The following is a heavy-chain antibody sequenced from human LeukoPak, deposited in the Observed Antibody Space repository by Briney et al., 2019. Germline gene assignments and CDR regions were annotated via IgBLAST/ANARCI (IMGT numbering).Heavy chain of an antibody. Sequence: GRSLTLSSAASASTFTIYAMSWVSQAPGNGLEWVSAISGSGGSTYYADSVKGRFTISRDNSKNTLYLQMNSLRAEDTAVYYCATGIAVAGSAEIHWGQGTLVTVSS. V-gene: IGHV3-23*01. CDR1: ASTFTIYA. CDR2: ISGSGGST. D-gene: IGHD6-19*01. J-gene: IGHJ4*02. CDR3: ATGIAVAGSAEIH.